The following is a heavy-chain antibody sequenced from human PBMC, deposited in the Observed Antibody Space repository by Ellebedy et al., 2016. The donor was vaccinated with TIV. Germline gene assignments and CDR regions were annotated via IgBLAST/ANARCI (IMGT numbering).Heavy chain of an antibody. Sequence: GESLKISXAASGFTFSNAWMSWVRQAPGKGLEWVGRIKSKTDGGTTDYAAPVKGRFTISRDDSKNTLYLQMNSLRAEDTAVYYCARAIGILTYYYDSSTRFDPWGQGTLVTVSS. CDR1: GFTFSNAW. CDR2: IKSKTDGGTT. J-gene: IGHJ5*02. CDR3: ARAIGILTYYYDSSTRFDP. V-gene: IGHV3-15*01. D-gene: IGHD3-22*01.